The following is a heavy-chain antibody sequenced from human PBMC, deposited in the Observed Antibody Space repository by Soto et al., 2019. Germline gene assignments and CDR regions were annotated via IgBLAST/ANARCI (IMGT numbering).Heavy chain of an antibody. V-gene: IGHV1-18*01. Sequence: GASVKVSCKASGYTFTSYGISWVRQAPGQGLEWMGWISAYNGNTNYAQKLQGRVTMTTDTSTSTAYMELRSLRSDDTAVYYCAKDLYDSSGPYYFDYWGQGTRVTVAS. D-gene: IGHD3-22*01. CDR2: ISAYNGNT. CDR1: GYTFTSYG. CDR3: AKDLYDSSGPYYFDY. J-gene: IGHJ4*02.